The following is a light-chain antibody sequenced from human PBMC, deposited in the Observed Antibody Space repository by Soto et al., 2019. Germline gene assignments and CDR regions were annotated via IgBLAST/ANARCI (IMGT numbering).Light chain of an antibody. CDR2: KAS. CDR3: QQYNSFRT. Sequence: DIPMTQSPSTLSASVGDRVTITCRASQSISSWLAWYQQKPGKAPKLLIHKASTLESGVPSRFSGSGSGTEFTLTISSLQPDDFATYYCQQYNSFRTFGQGTKVEIK. CDR1: QSISSW. J-gene: IGKJ1*01. V-gene: IGKV1-5*03.